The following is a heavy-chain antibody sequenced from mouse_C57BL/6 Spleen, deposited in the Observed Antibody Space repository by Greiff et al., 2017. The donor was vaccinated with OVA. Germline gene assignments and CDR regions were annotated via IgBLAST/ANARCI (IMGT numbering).Heavy chain of an antibody. Sequence: EVMLVESGGDLVKPGGSLKLSCAASGFPFSSYGMSWVRQTPDKRLEWVATISSGGSYTYYPDSVKGRFTISRDNAKNTLYLQMSSLKSEDTAMYYCARLLYYDYGYAMDYWGQGTSVTVSS. D-gene: IGHD2-4*01. CDR3: ARLLYYDYGYAMDY. J-gene: IGHJ4*01. CDR2: ISSGGSYT. CDR1: GFPFSSYG. V-gene: IGHV5-6*01.